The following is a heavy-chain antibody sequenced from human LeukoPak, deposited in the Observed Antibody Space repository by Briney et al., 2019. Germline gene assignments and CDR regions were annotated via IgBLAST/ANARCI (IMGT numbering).Heavy chain of an antibody. Sequence: GGSLRLSCAASGFTFSINAMSWVRQAPGKGLEWVSGISGSGGSTYYADSVKGRFTISRDNSKNTLYLQMNSLRAEDTAVYYCAKAITMPRTGLDVWGQGTTVTVSS. V-gene: IGHV3-23*01. D-gene: IGHD3-10*01. CDR2: ISGSGGST. CDR3: AKAITMPRTGLDV. J-gene: IGHJ6*02. CDR1: GFTFSINA.